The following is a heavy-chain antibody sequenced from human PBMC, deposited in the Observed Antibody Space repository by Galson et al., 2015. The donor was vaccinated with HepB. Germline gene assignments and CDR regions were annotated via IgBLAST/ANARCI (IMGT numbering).Heavy chain of an antibody. CDR1: GFTFSSYS. V-gene: IGHV3-21*01. Sequence: SLRLSCAASGFTFSSYSMNWVRQAPGKGLEWVSSISRSGSKLDYADSVKGRFTISRDNSKNTLYLQMNSLRAEDTAVYYCARVGCSSTNCYLSYVYYMDVWGKGTTVTVSS. D-gene: IGHD2-2*01. CDR3: ARVGCSSTNCYLSYVYYMDV. CDR2: ISRSGSKL. J-gene: IGHJ6*03.